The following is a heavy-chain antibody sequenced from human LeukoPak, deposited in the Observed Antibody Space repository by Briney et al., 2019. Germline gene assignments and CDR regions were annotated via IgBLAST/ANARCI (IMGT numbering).Heavy chain of an antibody. CDR3: ATVTYGRLDY. J-gene: IGHJ4*02. CDR1: GFTFSDYY. CDR2: ISSSGRTI. V-gene: IGHV3-11*04. D-gene: IGHD3-10*01. Sequence: GGSLRLSCAVSGFTFSDYYMSWIRRAPGKGLEWVSYISSSGRTIYYADSVKGRFTISRDNAKNSLYLQMNSLRVEDRAIYYCATVTYGRLDYWGQGTLVTVSS.